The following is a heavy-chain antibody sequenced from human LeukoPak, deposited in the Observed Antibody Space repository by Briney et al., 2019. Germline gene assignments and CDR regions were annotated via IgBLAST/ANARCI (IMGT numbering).Heavy chain of an antibody. CDR1: GFTFSSYA. Sequence: GGSLRLSCAASGFTFSSYAMSWVRQAPGKGLEWVSRVIRDGSFTNYADSVKGRFTISRDNAKNTLYLQMSSLRAEDTAVYFCVRDGDDFNFDYWGQGSLVTVSS. J-gene: IGHJ4*02. CDR2: VIRDGSFT. D-gene: IGHD5-24*01. CDR3: VRDGDDFNFDY. V-gene: IGHV3-74*01.